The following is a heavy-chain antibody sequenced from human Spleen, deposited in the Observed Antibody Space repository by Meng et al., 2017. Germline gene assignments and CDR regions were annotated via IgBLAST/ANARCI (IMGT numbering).Heavy chain of an antibody. V-gene: IGHV4-30-4*01. CDR3: ATRDIAVAGVAFDY. CDR1: GGSFSSCDSY. J-gene: IGHJ4*02. CDR2: IYYSGST. Sequence: QVQLQESGPGLVKASQTLSLTCTVSGGSFSSCDSYWSWIRQPPGKGLEWIGYIYYSGSTYYNPSLKSRLIMSVDTSRNQFSLKLSSVTAADTAVYYCATRDIAVAGVAFDYWGQGTLVTVSS. D-gene: IGHD6-19*01.